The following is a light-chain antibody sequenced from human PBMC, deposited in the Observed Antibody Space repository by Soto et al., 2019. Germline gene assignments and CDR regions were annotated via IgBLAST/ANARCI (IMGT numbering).Light chain of an antibody. J-gene: IGLJ1*01. CDR1: SSDVGGYNY. CDR2: DVR. CDR3: SSYTTISTHV. V-gene: IGLV2-14*01. Sequence: QSALTQPASVSGSPGQSITISCTGTSSDVGGYNYVSWYPQHPGKAPKLMIYDVRNRPSGVSNRFSGSKSVNTASLTISGLQAEDESDYYCSSYTTISTHVFGTGTKLTVL.